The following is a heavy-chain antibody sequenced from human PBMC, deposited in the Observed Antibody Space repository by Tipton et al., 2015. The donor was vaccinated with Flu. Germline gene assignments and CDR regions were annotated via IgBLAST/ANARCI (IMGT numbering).Heavy chain of an antibody. CDR1: GFTFSSYS. Sequence: SLRLSCAASGFTFSSYSMNWVRQAPGKGLEWVSSISSSSSYIYYADSVKGRFTISRDNAKNSLYLQMNSLRAEDTAVYYCARTPGRGDYVPPGGMDVWGQGTTVTVSS. CDR3: ARTPGRGDYVPPGGMDV. V-gene: IGHV3-21*01. J-gene: IGHJ6*02. D-gene: IGHD2-21*02. CDR2: ISSSSSYI.